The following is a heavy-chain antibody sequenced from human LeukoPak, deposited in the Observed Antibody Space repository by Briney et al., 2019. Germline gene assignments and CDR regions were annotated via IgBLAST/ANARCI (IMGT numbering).Heavy chain of an antibody. CDR2: INHSGST. D-gene: IGHD4-17*01. Sequence: SETLSLTCAVYGGSFSGYYRSWIRQPPGKGLEWIGEINHSGSTNYNPSLKSRVTISVDTSKNQFSLKLSSVTAADTAVYYCARNRQTTVTTPGFGYWGQGTLVTVSS. J-gene: IGHJ4*02. CDR3: ARNRQTTVTTPGFGY. CDR1: GGSFSGYY. V-gene: IGHV4-34*01.